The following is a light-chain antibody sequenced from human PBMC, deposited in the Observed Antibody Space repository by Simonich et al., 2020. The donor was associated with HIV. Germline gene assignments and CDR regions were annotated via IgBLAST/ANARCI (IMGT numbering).Light chain of an antibody. V-gene: IGKV3-11*01. CDR2: DAS. Sequence: EIVMTQSPATLSVSPGERATLSCRASQSVSSYLAWYQQKPGQAPRLLIYDASNRATVIPARFSGSGSGTDFTLTISSLEPEDFAVYYCQQRSNWPRTFGQGTKVEIK. J-gene: IGKJ1*01. CDR1: QSVSSY. CDR3: QQRSNWPRT.